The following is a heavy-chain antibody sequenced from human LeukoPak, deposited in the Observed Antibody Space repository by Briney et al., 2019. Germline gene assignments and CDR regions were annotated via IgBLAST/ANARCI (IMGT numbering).Heavy chain of an antibody. CDR2: INSDGSST. D-gene: IGHD3-3*01. V-gene: IGHV3-74*01. Sequence: PGGSLRLSCAASGFTFSSYWMHWVHQAPGKGLVWVSRINSDGSSTSYADSVKGRFTISRDNAKNTLYLQMNSLRAEDTAVYYCARVGRVWSGYYPRYYYYYMDVWGKGTTVTVSS. CDR3: ARVGRVWSGYYPRYYYYYMDV. CDR1: GFTFSSYW. J-gene: IGHJ6*03.